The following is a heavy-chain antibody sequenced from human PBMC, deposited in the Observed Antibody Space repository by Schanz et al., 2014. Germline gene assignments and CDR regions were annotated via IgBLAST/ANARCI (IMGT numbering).Heavy chain of an antibody. CDR1: GFTFSNYA. CDR3: ARNRGSGGQNWYFDL. V-gene: IGHV3-23*04. D-gene: IGHD1-26*01. J-gene: IGHJ2*01. Sequence: EEQLVESGGGLVQPGGSLRLSCAGSGFTFSNYAMTWVRQAPGKGLEWVSAISGSGGSTYYADSVKGRFTISRDNSKNTLYLQMNSLRADDTAVYYCARNRGSGGQNWYFDLWGRGTLVTVSS. CDR2: ISGSGGST.